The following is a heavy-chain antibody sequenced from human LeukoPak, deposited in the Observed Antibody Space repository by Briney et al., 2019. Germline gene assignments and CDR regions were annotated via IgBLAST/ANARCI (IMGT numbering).Heavy chain of an antibody. J-gene: IGHJ4*02. D-gene: IGHD3-10*01. CDR3: ARIITMVRGALGY. Sequence: ASVKVSCKASGYTFTSYDINWVRQATGQGLEWMGWMNPNSGNTGYAQKFQGRVTITRNTSMSTAYMEQSSLRSEDTAVYYCARIITMVRGALGYWGQGTLVTVSS. V-gene: IGHV1-8*03. CDR2: MNPNSGNT. CDR1: GYTFTSYD.